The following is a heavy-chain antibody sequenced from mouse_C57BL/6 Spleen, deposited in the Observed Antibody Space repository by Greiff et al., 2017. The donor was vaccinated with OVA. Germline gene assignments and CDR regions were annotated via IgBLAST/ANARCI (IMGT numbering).Heavy chain of an antibody. CDR2: ILPGSGST. Sequence: VKLQESGAELMKPGASVKLSCKASGYTFTGYWIEWVKQRPGHGLEWIGEILPGSGSTNYNEKFKGKATFTADTSSNTAYMQLSSLTTEDSAIYYCARRGPVMATTRYFDYWGQGTTLTVSS. D-gene: IGHD2-2*01. V-gene: IGHV1-9*01. CDR1: GYTFTGYW. CDR3: ARRGPVMATTRYFDY. J-gene: IGHJ2*01.